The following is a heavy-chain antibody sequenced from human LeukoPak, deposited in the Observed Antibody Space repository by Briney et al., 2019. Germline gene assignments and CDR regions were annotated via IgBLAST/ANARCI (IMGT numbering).Heavy chain of an antibody. CDR2: INTKTGNP. D-gene: IGHD2/OR15-2a*01. J-gene: IGHJ4*02. Sequence: ASVKVSCKTSGYTFSTYAINWVRQAPGQGREWMGWINTKTGNPTYAPGFTGRSVFSLETSVTTAHLQISSLKAEDTAVYYCGRGRGPHLNNGKYFFVDYWGQGTRVTVSS. CDR1: GYTFSTYA. V-gene: IGHV7-4-1*02. CDR3: GRGRGPHLNNGKYFFVDY.